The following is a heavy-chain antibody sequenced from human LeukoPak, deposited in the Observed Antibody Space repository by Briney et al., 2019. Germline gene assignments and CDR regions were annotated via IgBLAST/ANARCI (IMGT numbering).Heavy chain of an antibody. D-gene: IGHD5-12*01. J-gene: IGHJ4*02. CDR3: ARFGEGHSGYDSPGGRDY. CDR2: INPSGGST. Sequence: ASVTVSCKASGYTFTSYYMHWVRQPPGQGLEGVGIINPSGGSTSYAQKCQGRVTMTRDTSTSTVYMELSSLRSEDTAVYYCARFGEGHSGYDSPGGRDYWGQGTLVTVSS. CDR1: GYTFTSYY. V-gene: IGHV1-46*03.